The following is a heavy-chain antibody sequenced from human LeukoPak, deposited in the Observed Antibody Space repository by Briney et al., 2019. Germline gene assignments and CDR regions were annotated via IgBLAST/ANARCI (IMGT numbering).Heavy chain of an antibody. D-gene: IGHD3-10*01. CDR1: GVTLSPYG. CDR3: AKEGTPHVSTWYDL. V-gene: IGHV3-30*18. CDR2: ISYEGGTQ. Sequence: GGSLRLSCAASGVTLSPYGMHWVRQAPGKGLEWVAVISYEGGTQHYADSVKGRFIISRDNPRNTLYLQMNILRTEDTAVYYCAKEGTPHVSTWYDLWGQGTQVSVSS. J-gene: IGHJ5*02.